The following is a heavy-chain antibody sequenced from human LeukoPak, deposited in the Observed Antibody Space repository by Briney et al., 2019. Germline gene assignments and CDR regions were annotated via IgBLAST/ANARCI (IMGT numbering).Heavy chain of an antibody. CDR2: ISAYNGNT. D-gene: IGHD3-22*01. CDR1: GYTFTSYG. CDR3: ARDGGKDSSGYPTLRP. J-gene: IGHJ5*02. Sequence: ASVKVSCKASGYTFTSYGISWVRQAPGQGLEWMGWISAYNGNTNYAQKLQGRVTMTTDTSTSTAYMELRSLRSDDTAVYYCARDGGKDSSGYPTLRPWGQGTLVTVSS. V-gene: IGHV1-18*01.